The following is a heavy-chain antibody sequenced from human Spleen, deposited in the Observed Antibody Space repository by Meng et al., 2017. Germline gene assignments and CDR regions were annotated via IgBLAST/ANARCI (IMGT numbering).Heavy chain of an antibody. J-gene: IGHJ4*02. Sequence: GESLKISCAASGFTFSNHYMTWVRQPPGKGLEWVSSISGDSTYYADSGKGRFTISRDNSKNTLYLQMNSLRAEDTAVYYCARAPLGYSSGWYAGGVDYWGQGTLVTVSS. CDR3: ARAPLGYSSGWYAGGVDY. D-gene: IGHD6-19*01. CDR1: GFTFSNHY. V-gene: IGHV3-38-3*01. CDR2: ISGDST.